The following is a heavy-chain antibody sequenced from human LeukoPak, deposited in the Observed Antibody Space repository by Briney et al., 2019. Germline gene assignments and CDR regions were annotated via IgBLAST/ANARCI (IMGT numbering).Heavy chain of an antibody. CDR2: ISYDGSNK. Sequence: GGSLRLSCAASGFTFSSYWMSWVRQAPGKGLEWVAVISYDGSNKYYADSVKGRFTISRDNSKNTLYLQMNSLRAEDTAVYYCARLGSRLVDYWGQGTLVTVSS. CDR3: ARLGSRLVDY. CDR1: GFTFSSYW. J-gene: IGHJ4*02. D-gene: IGHD6-25*01. V-gene: IGHV3-30-3*01.